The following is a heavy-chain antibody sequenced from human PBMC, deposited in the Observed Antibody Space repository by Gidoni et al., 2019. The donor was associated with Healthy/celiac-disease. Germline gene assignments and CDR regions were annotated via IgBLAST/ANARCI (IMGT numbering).Heavy chain of an antibody. CDR2: IYYSGST. V-gene: IGHV4-59*01. D-gene: IGHD3-3*01. CDR3: AREDFWSGYFDY. J-gene: IGHJ4*02. Sequence: QVQLQESGPGLVKPSETLSLTCPVPGGSISSYYWSWIRQPPAKGLEWIGYIYYSGSTNYHPSLKSRVTISVYTSKNQFSLKLSSVTAADTAVYYCAREDFWSGYFDYWGQGTLVTVSS. CDR1: GGSISSYY.